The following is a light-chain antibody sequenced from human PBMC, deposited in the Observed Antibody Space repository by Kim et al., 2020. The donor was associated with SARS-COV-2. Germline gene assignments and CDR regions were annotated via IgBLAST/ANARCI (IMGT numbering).Light chain of an antibody. Sequence: SSELTQDPAVSVALGQTVRITCQGDSLRSYYASWYQQKPGQGPLLVIYGKNNRPSGIPDRFSGSTSGNTASLTITGAQAEDEADYYCNSRDSSGNHWVFGGGTQLTVL. V-gene: IGLV3-19*01. J-gene: IGLJ3*02. CDR2: GKN. CDR1: SLRSYY. CDR3: NSRDSSGNHWV.